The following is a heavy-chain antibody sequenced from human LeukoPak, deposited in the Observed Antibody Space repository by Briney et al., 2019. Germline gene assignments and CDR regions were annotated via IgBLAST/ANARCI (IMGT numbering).Heavy chain of an antibody. Sequence: GGSLRLSCEASGLTFSSYSMSWVRQAPGKGLEWVSGISGSGGSTYYADSVKGRFTISRDNSKNTLHLQMNSLRAEDTAVYYCAKSSGIAAAGNNWFDPWGQGTLVTVSS. CDR1: GLTFSSYS. D-gene: IGHD6-13*01. V-gene: IGHV3-23*01. J-gene: IGHJ5*02. CDR3: AKSSGIAAAGNNWFDP. CDR2: ISGSGGST.